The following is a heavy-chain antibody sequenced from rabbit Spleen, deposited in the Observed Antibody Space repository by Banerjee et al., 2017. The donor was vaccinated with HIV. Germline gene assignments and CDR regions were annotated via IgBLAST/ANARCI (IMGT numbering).Heavy chain of an antibody. V-gene: IGHV1S40*01. CDR2: IEGGSSAFS. CDR3: ARDTGSSFSSYGMDL. Sequence: QSLEESGGDLVKPGASLTLTCTASGVSFSSNHYMCWVRQAPGKGLEWIACIEGGSSAFSYFVSWAKGRFTISKTSSTTVTLQMTSLTAADTATYFCARDTGSSFSSYGMDLWGPGTLVTVS. D-gene: IGHD8-1*01. J-gene: IGHJ6*01. CDR1: GVSFSSNHY.